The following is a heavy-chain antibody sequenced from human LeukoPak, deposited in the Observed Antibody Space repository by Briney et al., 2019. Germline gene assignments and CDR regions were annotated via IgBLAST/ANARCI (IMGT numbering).Heavy chain of an antibody. Sequence: GGSLRLSCAASGFTFSSYGMHWVRQAPGKGLEWVTFIRYDGSKKYYGDSVKGRFTISRDNAKNTLYLQMHSLRVDDTAVYYCTRSDSGLYRYWGRGTLVTVSS. V-gene: IGHV3-30*02. J-gene: IGHJ4*02. CDR3: TRSDSGLYRY. D-gene: IGHD3-10*01. CDR1: GFTFSSYG. CDR2: IRYDGSKK.